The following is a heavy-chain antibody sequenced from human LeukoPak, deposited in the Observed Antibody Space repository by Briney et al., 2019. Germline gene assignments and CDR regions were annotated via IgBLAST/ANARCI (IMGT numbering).Heavy chain of an antibody. CDR1: GGSISSYY. J-gene: IGHJ4*02. V-gene: IGHV4-59*01. CDR3: ARDDRRTGRDY. Sequence: KPSETLSLTCTVSGGSISSYYWSWIRQPPGKGLEWLGYIYYSGSTNYNPSLKSRVTISVDTSKNQFSLKLSSVTAADTAVYYCARDDRRTGRDYWGQGTLVTVSS. D-gene: IGHD7-27*01. CDR2: IYYSGST.